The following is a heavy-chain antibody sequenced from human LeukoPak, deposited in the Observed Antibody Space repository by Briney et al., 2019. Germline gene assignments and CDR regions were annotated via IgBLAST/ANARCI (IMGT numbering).Heavy chain of an antibody. D-gene: IGHD6-6*01. CDR1: GGSFSGYY. CDR2: INHSGST. CDR3: ARGRGWLRTLSARPNVYYFDY. J-gene: IGHJ4*02. Sequence: SETLSLTCAVYGGSFSGYYWSWIRQPPGKGLEWIGEINHSGSTNYNPSLKSRVTISVDTSKNQFSLKLSSVTAADTAVYYCARGRGWLRTLSARPNVYYFDYWGQGTLVTVSS. V-gene: IGHV4-34*01.